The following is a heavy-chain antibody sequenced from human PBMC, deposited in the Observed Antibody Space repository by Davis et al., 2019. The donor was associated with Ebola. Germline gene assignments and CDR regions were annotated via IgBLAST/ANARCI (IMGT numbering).Heavy chain of an antibody. CDR1: GFTFSSYA. Sequence: GGSLRLSCAASGFTFSSYAMHWVRQAPGKGLEWVAVISYDGSNKYYADSVKGRFTISRDNSKNTLYLQMNSLRAEDTAVYYCAKDWSVSGSYVDYWGQGTLVTVSS. J-gene: IGHJ4*02. CDR2: ISYDGSNK. CDR3: AKDWSVSGSYVDY. V-gene: IGHV3-30-3*01. D-gene: IGHD1-26*01.